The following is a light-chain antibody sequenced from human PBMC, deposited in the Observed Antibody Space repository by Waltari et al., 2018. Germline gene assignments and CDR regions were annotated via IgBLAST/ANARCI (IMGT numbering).Light chain of an antibody. CDR3: FSQTLDGLVL. J-gene: IGLJ2*01. Sequence: QSALPQPASVSGSPGQSITIPCSGVGSAVGASDYVSWHQHHPGKAPQVIIYDVTNRPSGVSDRFSASKSANTASLTISRLQPEDEADYYCFSQTLDGLVLFGGGTRLTVL. V-gene: IGLV2-14*03. CDR2: DVT. CDR1: GSAVGASDY.